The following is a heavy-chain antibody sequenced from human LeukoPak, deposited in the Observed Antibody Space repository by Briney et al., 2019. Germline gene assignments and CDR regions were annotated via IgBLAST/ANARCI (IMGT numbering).Heavy chain of an antibody. CDR2: TYYRSKWYN. D-gene: IGHD2-15*01. V-gene: IGHV6-1*01. CDR1: GDSVSSNSAA. Sequence: SQTLSLTCAISGDSVSSNSAAWNWIWQSPSRGLEWLGRTYYRSKWYNDYAVSVKSRITINPDTSKNQFSLQLNSVTPEDTAVYYCARVYCSGGSCYYNSYFDYWGQGTLVTVSS. J-gene: IGHJ4*02. CDR3: ARVYCSGGSCYYNSYFDY.